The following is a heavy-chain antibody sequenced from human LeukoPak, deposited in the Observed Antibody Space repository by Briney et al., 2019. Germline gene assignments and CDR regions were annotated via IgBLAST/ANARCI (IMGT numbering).Heavy chain of an antibody. CDR3: TTDPSPNYSNYFGFGIDY. V-gene: IGHV3-15*01. J-gene: IGHJ4*02. Sequence: GGSLRLSCAASGSTFSNAWMSWVRQAPGKGLEWVGRIKSKTDGGTTDYAAPVKGRFTISRDDSKNTLYLQMNSLKTEDTAVYYCTTDPSPNYSNYFGFGIDYWGQGTLVTVSS. D-gene: IGHD4-11*01. CDR2: IKSKTDGGTT. CDR1: GSTFSNAW.